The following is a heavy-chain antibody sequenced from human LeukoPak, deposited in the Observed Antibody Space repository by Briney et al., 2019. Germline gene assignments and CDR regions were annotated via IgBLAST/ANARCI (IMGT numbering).Heavy chain of an antibody. V-gene: IGHV3-23*01. CDR3: AKWREGTMVYFDY. J-gene: IGHJ4*02. Sequence: SGGSLRLSCAASGFTFSSYAMTWVRQAPGKGLEWVSAISGSGHNTYYADSVKGRFTISRDNSKNTVCLQMNSLRAEDTALYYCAKWREGTMVYFDYWGQGTLVTVSS. CDR1: GFTFSSYA. CDR2: ISGSGHNT. D-gene: IGHD3-10*01.